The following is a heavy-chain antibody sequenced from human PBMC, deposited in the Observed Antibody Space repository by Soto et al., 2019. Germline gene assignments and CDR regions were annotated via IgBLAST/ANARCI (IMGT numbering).Heavy chain of an antibody. Sequence: AAVKVSCKASGYTFTSYGITWERHAPGQGLEWMAWINPYNGNTKYAEKFLGRVTVTTDTSTATAYMEVRSLTSDDTAVFYCARLGVGLAAPRVWPYWGHGTQGTGSS. J-gene: IGHJ4*01. CDR2: INPYNGNT. CDR3: ARLGVGLAAPRVWPY. CDR1: GYTFTSYG. D-gene: IGHD6-6*01. V-gene: IGHV1-18*01.